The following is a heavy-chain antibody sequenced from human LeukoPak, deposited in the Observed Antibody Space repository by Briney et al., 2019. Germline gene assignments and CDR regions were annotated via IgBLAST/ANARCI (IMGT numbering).Heavy chain of an antibody. V-gene: IGHV3-53*05. CDR1: GFLVNSYY. D-gene: IGHD2-21*02. CDR2: LYAGGTT. CDR3: VKGDVVVTSISDS. J-gene: IGHJ5*01. Sequence: GGSLRLSCAASGFLVNSYYMSWVRQAPGKGLEWVSILYAGGTTGYADSVKGRFTISRDNSKNTLYLQMNSLRPEDTAVYYCVKGDVVVTSISDSWGQGTLVTVSS.